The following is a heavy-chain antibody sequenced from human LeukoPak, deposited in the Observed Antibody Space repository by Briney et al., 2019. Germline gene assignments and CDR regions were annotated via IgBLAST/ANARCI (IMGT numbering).Heavy chain of an antibody. Sequence: GGSLRLSCAASGFSFSRYWMHWVRQPPGKGLVWVSRMNSDGSSTNYADSVKGRFTISRDNAKNILYLQMNSLRAEDTAVYHCATGHYYDSSGYYPRPDAFDIWGQGTMVTVSS. D-gene: IGHD3-22*01. CDR3: ATGHYYDSSGYYPRPDAFDI. CDR1: GFSFSRYW. J-gene: IGHJ3*02. CDR2: MNSDGSST. V-gene: IGHV3-74*01.